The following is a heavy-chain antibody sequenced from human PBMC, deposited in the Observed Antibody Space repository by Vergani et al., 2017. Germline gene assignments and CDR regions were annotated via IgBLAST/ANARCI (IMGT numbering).Heavy chain of an antibody. CDR2: SGSGGST. CDR3: AKANPRNSGYDYLYYYHARDV. CDR1: GFTVSSNY. Sequence: EVQLVETGGGLIQPGGSLRLSCAASGFTVSSNYMSWVRQAPGKGLEWVSGISGSGGSTYYAGSVKGRFTISRDSSKNTLYLQMNSLSAGDTAVYYCAKANPRNSGYDYLYYYHARDVWGQETTVTVSS. D-gene: IGHD5-12*01. J-gene: IGHJ6*02. V-gene: IGHV3-53*02.